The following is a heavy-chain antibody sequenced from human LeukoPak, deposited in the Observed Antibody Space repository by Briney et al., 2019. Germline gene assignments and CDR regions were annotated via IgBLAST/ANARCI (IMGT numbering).Heavy chain of an antibody. CDR1: GGSFSGYY. J-gene: IGHJ4*02. CDR2: INHSGST. CDR3: ASLPPPGYYDSSGYHDY. D-gene: IGHD3-22*01. Sequence: SETLSLTCAVYGGSFSGYYWSWIRQPAGKGLEWIGEINHSGSTNYNPSLKSRVTISVDTSKNQFSLKLSSVTAADTAVYYCASLPPPGYYDSSGYHDYWGQGTLVTVSS. V-gene: IGHV4-34*01.